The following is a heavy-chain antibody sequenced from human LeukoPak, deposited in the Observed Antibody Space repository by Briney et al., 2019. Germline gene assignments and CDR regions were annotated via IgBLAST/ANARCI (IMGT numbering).Heavy chain of an antibody. CDR1: GGSISSYY. J-gene: IGHJ4*02. D-gene: IGHD3-22*01. CDR2: IYTSGST. CDR3: ARSENYYDSSGESYFDY. V-gene: IGHV4-4*07. Sequence: SETPSLTCTVSGGSISSYYWSWIRQPAGKGLEWIGRIYTSGSTNYNPSLKSRVTMSVDTSKNQFSLKLSSVTAADTAVYYCARSENYYDSSGESYFDYWGQGTLVTVSS.